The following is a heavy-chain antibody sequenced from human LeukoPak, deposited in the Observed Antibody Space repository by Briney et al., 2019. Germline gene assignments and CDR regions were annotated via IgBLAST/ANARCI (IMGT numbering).Heavy chain of an antibody. CDR3: ARAARTMVRGVIANRFDP. V-gene: IGHV3-48*04. J-gene: IGHJ5*02. D-gene: IGHD3-10*01. Sequence: QPGGSLRLSCAASGFTFSSYSMNWVRQAPGKGLEWVSYISSSSSTIYYADSVKGRFTISRDNAKNSLYLQMNSLRAEDTAVYYCARAARTMVRGVIANRFDPWGQGTLVTVSS. CDR1: GFTFSSYS. CDR2: ISSSSSTI.